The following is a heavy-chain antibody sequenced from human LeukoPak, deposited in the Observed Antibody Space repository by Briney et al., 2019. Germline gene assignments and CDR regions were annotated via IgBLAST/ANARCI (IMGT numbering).Heavy chain of an antibody. Sequence: KSSQTLSLTCAISGDSVSRNSVSWNWIRQSPSRGLGWLGRTYYRSKWYNDYAVSVESRVTINPDTSKNQFSLQLSSVTPEDTAVYYCARSRGYNYGADFWGQGTLVTVSS. V-gene: IGHV6-1*01. CDR1: GDSVSRNSVS. CDR2: TYYRSKWYN. D-gene: IGHD5-18*01. CDR3: ARSRGYNYGADF. J-gene: IGHJ4*02.